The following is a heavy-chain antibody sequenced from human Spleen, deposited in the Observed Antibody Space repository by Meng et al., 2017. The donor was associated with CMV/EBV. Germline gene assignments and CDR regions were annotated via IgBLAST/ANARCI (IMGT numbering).Heavy chain of an antibody. Sequence: GASLKISCAASGFTFSSYAMHWVRQAPGKGLEWVAVISYDGSNKYYADSVKGRFTISRDNSKNTLYLQMNSLRAEDTAVYYCARVFPQYYYYYGMDVWGQGTTVTVSS. CDR2: ISYDGSNK. CDR1: GFTFSSYA. CDR3: ARVFPQYYYYYGMDV. V-gene: IGHV3-30*04. J-gene: IGHJ6*02.